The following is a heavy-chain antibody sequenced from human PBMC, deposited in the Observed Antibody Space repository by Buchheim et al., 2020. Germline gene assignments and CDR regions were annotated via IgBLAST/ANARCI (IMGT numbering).Heavy chain of an antibody. CDR3: ARDDRRLQLDRSGSQLSSYYYGMAV. V-gene: IGHV3-66*01. Sequence: EVQMVESGGGLVHPGWSLRLSCAASGFTVSDNYMSWVRQAPGKGLEWVSVIYSGGSTYYADSVKGRFTISRDNSKNTLYLQMNSLRAEDTAVYYCARDDRRLQLDRSGSQLSSYYYGMAVFCQGTT. CDR1: GFTVSDNY. J-gene: IGHJ6*02. D-gene: IGHD1-1*01. CDR2: IYSGGST.